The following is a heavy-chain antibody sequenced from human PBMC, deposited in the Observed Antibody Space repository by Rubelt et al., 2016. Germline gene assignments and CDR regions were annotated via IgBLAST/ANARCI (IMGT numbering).Heavy chain of an antibody. CDR2: IYHSGST. D-gene: IGHD3-10*01. Sequence: SISSGYYWGWIRQPPGKGLEWIGSIYHSGSTYYNPSLKSRVTISVDTSKNQFSLKLSSVTAADTAVYYCARVFKDGRFLLVMAFDIWGQGTMVTVSS. CDR3: ARVFKDGRFLLVMAFDI. V-gene: IGHV4-38-2*02. CDR1: SISSGYY. J-gene: IGHJ3*02.